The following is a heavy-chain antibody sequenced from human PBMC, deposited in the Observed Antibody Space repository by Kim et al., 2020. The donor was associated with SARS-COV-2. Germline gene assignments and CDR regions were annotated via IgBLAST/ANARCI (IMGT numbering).Heavy chain of an antibody. CDR1: GYTFTSYY. Sequence: ASVKVSCKASGYTFTSYYMHWVRQAPGQGLEWMGIINPSGGSTSYAQKFQGRVTMTRDTSTSTVYMELSSLRSEDTAVYYCARTGRIVVVAAARQNYYYGMDVWGQGTTVTASS. V-gene: IGHV1-46*01. CDR3: ARTGRIVVVAAARQNYYYGMDV. CDR2: INPSGGST. J-gene: IGHJ6*02. D-gene: IGHD2-15*01.